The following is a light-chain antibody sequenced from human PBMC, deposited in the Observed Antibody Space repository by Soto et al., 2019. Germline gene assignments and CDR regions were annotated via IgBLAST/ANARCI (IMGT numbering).Light chain of an antibody. CDR1: QSLSTY. Sequence: EIVLTQSPATLSLSPGERATLSCRASQSLSTYFAWYQQKSGQPPRLLISGTSNRATGIPDRFSGSGSGRDFTLTIRRLEPEDFAVYFCKQFGNSPWTFGQGTKVDIK. CDR3: KQFGNSPWT. J-gene: IGKJ1*01. V-gene: IGKV3-20*01. CDR2: GTS.